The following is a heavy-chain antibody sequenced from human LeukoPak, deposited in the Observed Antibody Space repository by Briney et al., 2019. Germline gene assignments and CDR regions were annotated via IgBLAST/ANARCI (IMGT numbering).Heavy chain of an antibody. Sequence: ASVKVSCXASGYTFTSYDINWVRQATGQGLEWMGWMNPNSGNTGYAQKFQGRVTMTRNTSISTAYMELSSLRSEDTAVYYCARDLAGNYYSSSWYGYYYYYMDVWGKGTTVTVSS. J-gene: IGHJ6*03. D-gene: IGHD6-13*01. V-gene: IGHV1-8*01. CDR1: GYTFTSYD. CDR3: ARDLAGNYYSSSWYGYYYYYMDV. CDR2: MNPNSGNT.